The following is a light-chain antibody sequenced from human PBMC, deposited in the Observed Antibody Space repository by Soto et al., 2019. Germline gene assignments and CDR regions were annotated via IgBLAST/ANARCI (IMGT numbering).Light chain of an antibody. V-gene: IGKV2-30*02. CDR3: MQGTHWPLT. J-gene: IGKJ4*01. CDR2: EVS. Sequence: DVVMTQTPLSLPVTLGQPASVSCRSSQSLVHSDGNTYLNWFQQRPGQSPRRLIYEVSNRDSGVPDRFSGSGLGTDFTLKISRVEAEDVGVYYCMQGTHWPLTFGGGTKVDIK. CDR1: QSLVHSDGNTY.